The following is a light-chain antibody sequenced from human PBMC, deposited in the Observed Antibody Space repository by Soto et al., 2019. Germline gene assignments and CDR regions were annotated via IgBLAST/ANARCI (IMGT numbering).Light chain of an antibody. Sequence: EIVLTQSPGTLSLSPGEGATLSCRASQSVSGRYLAWYQQKPGQAPRLLIYGASNRATGIPDRFSGSGSGTDFTLTISRLEPEDFTVYYCQQYGNTPFTFGPGTKVDIK. V-gene: IGKV3-20*01. J-gene: IGKJ3*01. CDR3: QQYGNTPFT. CDR1: QSVSGRY. CDR2: GAS.